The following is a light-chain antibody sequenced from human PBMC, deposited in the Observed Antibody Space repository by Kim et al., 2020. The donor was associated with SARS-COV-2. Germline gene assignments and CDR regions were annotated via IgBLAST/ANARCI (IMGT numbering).Light chain of an antibody. CDR3: QHHNNWPWT. Sequence: VSPGQRAALSCRASQSIGTNLAWYQQKPGQAPRLLIYDASTRATGIPARFSGSGSGTEFTLTLSSLQSEDFAVYYCQHHNNWPWTFGQGTKVDIK. CDR2: DAS. V-gene: IGKV3-15*01. CDR1: QSIGTN. J-gene: IGKJ1*01.